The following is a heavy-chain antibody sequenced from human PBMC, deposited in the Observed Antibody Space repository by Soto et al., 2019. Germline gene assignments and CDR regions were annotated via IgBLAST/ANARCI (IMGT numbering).Heavy chain of an antibody. CDR1: GYTFTSYG. CDR2: ISAYNGNT. D-gene: IGHD6-13*01. CDR3: ARDRIAAARSASYGMDV. V-gene: IGHV1-18*01. J-gene: IGHJ6*02. Sequence: ASVKVSCKASGYTFTSYGISWVRQAPGQGLEWMGWISAYNGNTNYAQKLQGRVTMTTDTSTSTAYMELRSLRSDDTAVYYCARDRIAAARSASYGMDVWGQGTTVTVS.